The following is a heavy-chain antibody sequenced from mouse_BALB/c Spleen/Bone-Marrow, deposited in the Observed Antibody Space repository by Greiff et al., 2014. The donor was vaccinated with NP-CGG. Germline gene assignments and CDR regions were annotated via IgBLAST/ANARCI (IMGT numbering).Heavy chain of an antibody. CDR1: GFNIKDTY. V-gene: IGHV14-3*02. CDR3: ARYGNYCYAMDY. CDR2: IDPANGNT. D-gene: IGHD2-1*01. Sequence: VQLQQSGAELVKPGASVKLSCTASGFNIKDTYMHWVKQRPEQGLEWIGRIDPANGNTKYDPKFQGKATIAADTSSNTAYLQLSSLTSEDTAVYYCARYGNYCYAMDYWGQGTSVTVSS. J-gene: IGHJ4*01.